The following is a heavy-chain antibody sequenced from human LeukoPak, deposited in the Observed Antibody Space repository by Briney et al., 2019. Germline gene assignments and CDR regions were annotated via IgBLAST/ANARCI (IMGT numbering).Heavy chain of an antibody. D-gene: IGHD3-3*01. CDR3: ARDLYDFWSGNPAYFDY. CDR2: ISAYNGNT. CDR1: GYTFTSYG. V-gene: IGHV1-18*01. Sequence: VASVKVSCKASGYTFTSYGISWVRQAPGQGLEWMGWISAYNGNTNYAQKLQGRVTMTTDTSTSTAYMELRSLRSDDTAVYYCARDLYDFWSGNPAYFDYWGQGTLVTVSS. J-gene: IGHJ4*02.